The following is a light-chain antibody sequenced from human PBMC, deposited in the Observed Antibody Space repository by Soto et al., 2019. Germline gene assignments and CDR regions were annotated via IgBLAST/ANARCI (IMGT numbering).Light chain of an antibody. V-gene: IGLV1-51*01. CDR2: DDN. J-gene: IGLJ1*01. CDR3: GSWDSSMSAYV. CDR1: SSNIGGNS. Sequence: QXVLTHPPSVSAXPGQTVTISCSGSSSNIGGNSVSWYQQLPGTAPKLLIYDDNKRPSGIPDRFSGSKSGTSATLVITGFKTGDEADYYCGSWDSSMSAYVFATGTKVTVL.